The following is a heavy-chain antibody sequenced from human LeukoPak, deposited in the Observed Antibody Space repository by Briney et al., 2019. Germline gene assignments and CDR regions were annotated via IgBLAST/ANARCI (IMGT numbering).Heavy chain of an antibody. Sequence: PGGSLRLPCAASGFTFSSYSMNWVRQAPGRGLEWVSSISSSSSYIYYADSVKGRFTISRDNAKNSLYLQMNSLRAEDTAVYYCARDLNAAAGTPGGVYWGQGTLVTVSS. CDR2: ISSSSSYI. J-gene: IGHJ4*02. D-gene: IGHD6-13*01. CDR3: ARDLNAAAGTPGGVY. CDR1: GFTFSSYS. V-gene: IGHV3-21*01.